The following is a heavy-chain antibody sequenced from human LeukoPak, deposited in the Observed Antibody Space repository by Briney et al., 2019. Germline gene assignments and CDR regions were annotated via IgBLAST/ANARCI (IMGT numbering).Heavy chain of an antibody. V-gene: IGHV1-18*01. D-gene: IGHD1/OR15-1a*01. CDR3: ARGGGPTEQNAFDI. CDR2: ISAYNGNT. J-gene: IGHJ3*02. CDR1: GYTFTSYG. Sequence: ASVKVSCKASGYTFTSYGISWVRQAPGQGLEWMGWISAYNGNTNYAQKLQGRVTMTADTSTSTAYMELRGLRSDDTAVYYCARGGGPTEQNAFDIWGQGTMVTVSS.